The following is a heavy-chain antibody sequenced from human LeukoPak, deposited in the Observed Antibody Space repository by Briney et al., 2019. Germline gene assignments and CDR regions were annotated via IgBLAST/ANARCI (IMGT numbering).Heavy chain of an antibody. CDR3: AREVRGDYFDF. Sequence: GGSLRLSCAASGFTFSSYAMSWVRQAPGKGLEWVSAISGSGGSIYYADSVKGRFTISRDNSKNTLYLQMNSLRADDTAVYYCAREVRGDYFDFWGQGTLVTVSS. CDR1: GFTFSSYA. V-gene: IGHV3-23*01. J-gene: IGHJ4*02. CDR2: ISGSGGSI. D-gene: IGHD3-16*01.